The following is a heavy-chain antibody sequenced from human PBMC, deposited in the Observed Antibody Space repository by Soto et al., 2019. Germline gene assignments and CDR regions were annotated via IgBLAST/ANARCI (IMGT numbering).Heavy chain of an antibody. Sequence: SETLSLTCAVYGGSFSGYYWSWIRQPPGKGLEWIGEINHSGSTNYNPSLKSRVTLSVDTSKNQFSLKLRSVTAADTAVYYCASREVDTPMVNYYWGQGTLVTVSS. CDR3: ASREVDTPMVNYY. CDR2: INHSGST. CDR1: GGSFSGYY. V-gene: IGHV4-34*01. D-gene: IGHD5-18*01. J-gene: IGHJ4*02.